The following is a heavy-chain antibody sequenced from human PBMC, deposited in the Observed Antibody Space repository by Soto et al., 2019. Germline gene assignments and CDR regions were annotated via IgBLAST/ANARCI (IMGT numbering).Heavy chain of an antibody. Sequence: SETLSLTCTVSGGSVSSGSYYWNWIRQPPGKGLEWIGYIFYSGSTTYNPSLKSRVTISVDTSKNQFSLKLSSVTAADTAVYYCARGMSAALTWALYWGQGTLVT. CDR3: ARGMSAALTWALY. V-gene: IGHV4-61*01. J-gene: IGHJ4*02. CDR1: GGSVSSGSYY. CDR2: IFYSGST. D-gene: IGHD6-6*01.